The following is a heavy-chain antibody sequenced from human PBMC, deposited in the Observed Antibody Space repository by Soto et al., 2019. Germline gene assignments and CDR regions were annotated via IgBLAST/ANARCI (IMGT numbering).Heavy chain of an antibody. Sequence: QVQLQESGPGLVKPSQTLSLICSVSGVSVSGGPYYWNWIRQRPGKGLEWIGYIYFSGTTYYTPALKSRIIVAMYRSKNQFLLNLTSVTAAAAAVYYCAGPLTPVTGYPYYWGPGTLVTVSS. CDR1: GVSVSGGPYY. V-gene: IGHV4-31*03. J-gene: IGHJ4*01. CDR2: IYFSGTT. CDR3: AGPLTPVTGYPYY. D-gene: IGHD3-9*01.